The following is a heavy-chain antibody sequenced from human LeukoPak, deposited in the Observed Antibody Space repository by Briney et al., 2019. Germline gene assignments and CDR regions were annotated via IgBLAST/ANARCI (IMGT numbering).Heavy chain of an antibody. CDR2: INAGNGNT. CDR1: GYTFTSHA. V-gene: IGHV1-3*03. D-gene: IGHD6-19*01. Sequence: GASVKVSCKASGYTFTSHAMHWVRQAPGQRLEWMGWINAGNGNTKYSQEFQGRVTITRDTSASAVYMKLSSLRSDDMAVYYCARVVRYSSGPLTDLLPYYFDYWGQGTLVTVSS. CDR3: ARVVRYSSGPLTDLLPYYFDY. J-gene: IGHJ4*02.